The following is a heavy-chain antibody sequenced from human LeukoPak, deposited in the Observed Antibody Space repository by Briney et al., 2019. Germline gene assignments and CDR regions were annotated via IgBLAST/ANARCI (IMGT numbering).Heavy chain of an antibody. CDR2: VSPNGGDK. CDR1: GFTFSSFP. V-gene: IGHV3-30*01. J-gene: IGHJ6*03. CDR3: ARQATSLNYFHNYMDG. Sequence: GRSLRLSCAASGFTFSSFPIHWVRQAPGKGLEWVTFVSPNGGDKHYVDSVEGRFTISRDNFNNTLSLQMNSLGAEDTGVYYCARQATSLNYFHNYMDGWGKGTTVVVS.